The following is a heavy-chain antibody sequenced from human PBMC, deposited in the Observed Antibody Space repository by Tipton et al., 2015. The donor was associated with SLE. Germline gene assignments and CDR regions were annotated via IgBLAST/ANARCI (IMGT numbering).Heavy chain of an antibody. CDR2: IYYSGST. J-gene: IGHJ4*02. D-gene: IGHD3-3*01. V-gene: IGHV4-34*01. CDR1: GGSFSGYY. Sequence: TLSLTCAVYGGSFSGYYWSWIRQPPGKGLEWIGYIYYSGSTNYNPSLKSRVTISVDTSKNQFSLKLSSVTAADTAVYYCARGFTIFGVVGFDYWGQGTLVTVSS. CDR3: ARGFTIFGVVGFDY.